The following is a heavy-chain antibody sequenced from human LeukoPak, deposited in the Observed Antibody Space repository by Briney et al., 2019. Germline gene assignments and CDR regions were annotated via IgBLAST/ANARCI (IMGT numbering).Heavy chain of an antibody. D-gene: IGHD5-18*01. Sequence: PGRSLRLSCAASGFTFEDYAMHWVRQAPGKGLEWVSDIGWNSGSKGYADSVKGRFTISRDNAKNSLYLQMNSLRAEDTALYYCAKGGGYSYGYLDYWGQGTLVTVSS. CDR3: AKGGGYSYGYLDY. V-gene: IGHV3-9*01. J-gene: IGHJ4*02. CDR1: GFTFEDYA. CDR2: IGWNSGSK.